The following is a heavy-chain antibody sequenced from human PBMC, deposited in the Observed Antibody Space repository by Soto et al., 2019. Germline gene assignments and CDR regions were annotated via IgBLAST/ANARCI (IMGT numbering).Heavy chain of an antibody. CDR3: ARVVVVAQKANWFDP. V-gene: IGHV1-18*01. Sequence: ASVKVSCKASGYTFTTYGISWVRQAPGQGLEWMGWISPYNGDTNYAQNLQGRVTMTTDTSTTTAYMELRSLRSDDTAVYYCARVVVVAQKANWFDPWGQGTLVTVSS. CDR1: GYTFTTYG. CDR2: ISPYNGDT. J-gene: IGHJ5*02. D-gene: IGHD2-15*01.